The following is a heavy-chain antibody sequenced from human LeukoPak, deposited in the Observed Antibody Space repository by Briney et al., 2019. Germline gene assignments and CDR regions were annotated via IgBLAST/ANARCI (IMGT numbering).Heavy chain of an antibody. CDR3: TRGVLYSSSWLYYYYYYGMDV. Sequence: GGSLRLSCTASGFTFGDYAMSWFRQAPGKGLEWVGFIRSKAYGGTTEYAASVKGKFTISRDDSKSIAYLQMNSLKTEDTAVYYCTRGVLYSSSWLYYYYYYGMDVWGQGTTVTVSS. CDR1: GFTFGDYA. J-gene: IGHJ6*02. D-gene: IGHD6-13*01. CDR2: IRSKAYGGTT. V-gene: IGHV3-49*03.